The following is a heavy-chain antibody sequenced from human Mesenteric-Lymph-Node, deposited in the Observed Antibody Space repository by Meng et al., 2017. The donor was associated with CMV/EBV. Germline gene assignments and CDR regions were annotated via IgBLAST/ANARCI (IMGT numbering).Heavy chain of an antibody. V-gene: IGHV3-30*02. CDR1: GFTFSNYG. Sequence: GGSLRLSCVSSGFTFSNYGMHWVRQAPGKGLEWVALIRSDGHTQYYADSVKGRFTISRDNSKNTLYLQMSSLRAEDTALYYCTKGSSISYWFFDLWGRGTLVTVSS. CDR3: TKGSSISYWFFDL. J-gene: IGHJ2*01. CDR2: IRSDGHTQ. D-gene: IGHD3-10*01.